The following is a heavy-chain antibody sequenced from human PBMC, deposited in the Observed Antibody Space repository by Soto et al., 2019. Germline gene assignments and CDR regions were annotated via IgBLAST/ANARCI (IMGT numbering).Heavy chain of an antibody. CDR2: TYYRSKWYN. Sequence: SQTLSLTCAISGDSVSGNSAAWNWIRQSPSRGLEWLGRTYYRSKWYNDYAVSVKSRITINPDTSKNQFSLQLNSVTPEDTAVYYCATMGVDSGSGWFFDIWGQGTMVTVSS. V-gene: IGHV6-1*01. J-gene: IGHJ3*02. CDR3: ATMGVDSGSGWFFDI. CDR1: GDSVSGNSAA. D-gene: IGHD6-19*01.